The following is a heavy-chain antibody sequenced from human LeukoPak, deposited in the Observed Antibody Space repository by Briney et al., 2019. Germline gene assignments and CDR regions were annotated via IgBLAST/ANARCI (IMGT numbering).Heavy chain of an antibody. CDR3: ARAGGYGYDILTGYYRRPSFDY. CDR1: GYTFTSYG. J-gene: IGHJ4*02. Sequence: PMASVKVSCKASGYTFTSYGISWVRQAPGQGLEWMGWISAYNGNTNYAQKLQGRVTMTTDTSTSTAYMELRSLRSDDTAVYYCARAGGYGYDILTGYYRRPSFDYWGQGTLVTVSS. V-gene: IGHV1-18*01. D-gene: IGHD3-9*01. CDR2: ISAYNGNT.